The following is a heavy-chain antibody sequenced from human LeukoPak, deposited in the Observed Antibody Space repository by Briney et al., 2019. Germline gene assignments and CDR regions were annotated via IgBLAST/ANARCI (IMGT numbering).Heavy chain of an antibody. CDR2: IYHSGST. J-gene: IGHJ4*02. CDR3: ARDVAEGSSATEFDY. D-gene: IGHD6-6*01. Sequence: SETLSLTCTASGYSISSGYYWGWIRQPPGKGLEWIGSIYHSGSTYYNASLKSRVTVSVDTSKNQFSLKLSSVTAADTAMYYCARDVAEGSSATEFDYWGQGTLVTVSS. CDR1: GYSISSGYY. V-gene: IGHV4-38-2*02.